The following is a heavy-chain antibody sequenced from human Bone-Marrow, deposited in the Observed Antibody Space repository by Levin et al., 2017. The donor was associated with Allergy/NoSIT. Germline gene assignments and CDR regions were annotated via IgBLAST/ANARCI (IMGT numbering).Heavy chain of an antibody. CDR2: IYYSGST. J-gene: IGHJ3*02. CDR1: GGSIRSSY. V-gene: IGHV4-59*01. Sequence: PSQTLSLTCTVSGGSIRSSYWSWIRQPPGKGLEWIGYIYYSGSTNYNPSLKSRVTISVDTSKNQFSLKLSSVTAADTAVYYCARAVRGGAFDIWGQGTMVTVSS. CDR3: ARAVRGGAFDI. D-gene: IGHD2-15*01.